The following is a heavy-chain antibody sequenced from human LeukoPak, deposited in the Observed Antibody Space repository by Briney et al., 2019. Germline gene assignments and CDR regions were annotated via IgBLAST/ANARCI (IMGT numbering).Heavy chain of an antibody. J-gene: IGHJ4*02. D-gene: IGHD6-19*01. CDR3: AKGTGYNNGWKFDS. CDR1: GFTFSNYA. Sequence: PGGSLRLSCAASGFTFSNYAMSWVRQAPGKGLEWVSAISSSGGSTYYADSVRGRFTISRDNSKNTLYLQMNRLRAEDTAVYYCAKGTGYNNGWKFDSRGQGTLVTVSS. CDR2: ISSSGGST. V-gene: IGHV3-23*01.